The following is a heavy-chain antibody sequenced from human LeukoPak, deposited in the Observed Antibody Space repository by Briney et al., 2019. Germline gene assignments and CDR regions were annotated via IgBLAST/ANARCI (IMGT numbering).Heavy chain of an antibody. CDR1: GFTFSSYS. CDR3: ARDGIAVAGFPFDY. V-gene: IGHV3-21*01. D-gene: IGHD6-19*01. Sequence: GGSLRLSCAASGFTFSSYSMNWVRQAPGKGLEWVSSISSSSSYIYYADSVKGRFTISRDNAKNSLYLQMNSLRAEDTAVYYCARDGIAVAGFPFDYWGQGNLVTVSS. CDR2: ISSSSSYI. J-gene: IGHJ4*02.